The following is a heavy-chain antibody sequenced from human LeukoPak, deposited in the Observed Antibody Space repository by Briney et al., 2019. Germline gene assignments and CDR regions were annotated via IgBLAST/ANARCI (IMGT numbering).Heavy chain of an antibody. CDR3: ARVWGSSGYYPS. J-gene: IGHJ4*02. CDR1: GYTFTSYA. Sequence: ASVKVSCKASGYTFTSYAMHWVRQAPGQRLEWMGWINAGNGNTKYSQKFQGRVTITRDTSASTAYMELSSLRSEDTAVYYCARVWGSSGYYPSWGQGTLVTVSS. V-gene: IGHV1-3*01. CDR2: INAGNGNT. D-gene: IGHD3-22*01.